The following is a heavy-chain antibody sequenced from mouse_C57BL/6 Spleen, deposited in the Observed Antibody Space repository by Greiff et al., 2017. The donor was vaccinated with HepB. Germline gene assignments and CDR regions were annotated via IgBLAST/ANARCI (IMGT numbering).Heavy chain of an antibody. D-gene: IGHD2-4*01. Sequence: VQLQQSGAELVKPGASVKLSCKASGYTFTSYWMHWVKQRPGRGLEWIGRTDPNSGGTKYNEKFKSKATLTVDKPSSTAYMQLSSLTSEDSAVYYCARWDDYGYWGQGTLVTVSA. CDR1: GYTFTSYW. J-gene: IGHJ3*01. V-gene: IGHV1-72*01. CDR2: TDPNSGGT. CDR3: ARWDDYGY.